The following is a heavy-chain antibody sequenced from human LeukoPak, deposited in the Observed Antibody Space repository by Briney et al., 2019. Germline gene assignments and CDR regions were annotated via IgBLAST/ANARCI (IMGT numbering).Heavy chain of an antibody. V-gene: IGHV4-39*01. D-gene: IGHD3-3*01. CDR2: IYYSGNT. CDR1: GGSFSDTGYY. J-gene: IGHJ4*02. Sequence: SETLSLTCTVSGGSFSDTGYYWAWLRQPPGKGLEWLGSIYYSGNTFYNPSLKSRVTTSVDTSKKQFSLRLNSLTAADTAVYYCARHGAWSGFYFDFWGRGILVTVSS. CDR3: ARHGAWSGFYFDF.